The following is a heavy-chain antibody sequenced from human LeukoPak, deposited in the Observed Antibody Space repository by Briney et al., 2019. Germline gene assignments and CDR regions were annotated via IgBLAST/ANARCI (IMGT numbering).Heavy chain of an antibody. D-gene: IGHD5-18*01. Sequence: ASVKVSCKASGYTFTGYYLHWVRQAPGQGLEWMGWINPNSGGTNYAQKFQGRGTMTRDTSISTAYMELSRLRSDDTAVYYCAPGAAMVGPYYFDYWGQGTLVTVSS. CDR2: INPNSGGT. J-gene: IGHJ4*02. V-gene: IGHV1-2*02. CDR3: APGAAMVGPYYFDY. CDR1: GYTFTGYY.